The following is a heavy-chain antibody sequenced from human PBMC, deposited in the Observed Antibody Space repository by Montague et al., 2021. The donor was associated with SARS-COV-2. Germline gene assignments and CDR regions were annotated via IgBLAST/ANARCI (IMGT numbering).Heavy chain of an antibody. J-gene: IGHJ3*01. CDR2: IYYTVNT. CDR3: ARQTTLLRGRAPPGV. Sequence: SETLSLTCTVSGGSISSTAYYWGWIRQPPGKGLEWIGSIYYTVNTYYNPSLKSRVTISVDASKNQFSLTLGSVSAADTAVYYCARQTTLLRGRAPPGVWGQGTMVTVSS. V-gene: IGHV4-39*01. D-gene: IGHD3-10*01. CDR1: GGSISSTAYY.